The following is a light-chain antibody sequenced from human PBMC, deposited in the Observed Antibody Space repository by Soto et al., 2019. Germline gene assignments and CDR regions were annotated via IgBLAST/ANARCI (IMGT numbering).Light chain of an antibody. CDR3: QRYGG. CDR1: QSVSSSH. Sequence: EIVLTQSPGTLSLSPGERATLSCRASQSVSSSHLAWYQQKPGQAPRLLIYSASSRATGIPDRFSGSGSGTDFTLTISRLEPEDFAVYYCQRYGGFGQGTKVHIK. CDR2: SAS. J-gene: IGKJ1*01. V-gene: IGKV3-20*01.